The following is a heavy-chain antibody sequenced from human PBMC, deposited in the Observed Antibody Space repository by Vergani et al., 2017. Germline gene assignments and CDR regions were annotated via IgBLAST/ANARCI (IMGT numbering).Heavy chain of an antibody. CDR1: GGSFSGYY. V-gene: IGHV4-34*01. D-gene: IGHD3-10*01. CDR2: INHSGST. J-gene: IGHJ4*02. Sequence: QVQLQQWGAGLLKPSETLSLTCAVYGGSFSGYYWSWIRQPPGKGLEWIGEINHSGSTNYNPSLKSRVTISVDTSKNQFSLKLSSVTAADTAVYYCARVTLHGSGRCKFDYWGQGTLVTGSS. CDR3: ARVTLHGSGRCKFDY.